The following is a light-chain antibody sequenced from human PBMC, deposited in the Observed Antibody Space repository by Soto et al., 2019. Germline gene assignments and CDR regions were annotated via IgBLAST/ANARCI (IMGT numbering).Light chain of an antibody. J-gene: IGLJ2*01. Sequence: ALTQPASVSGSPGQSITISCTGTSSDVGGYNYVCWYQQHPNKAPKLMIYDVTNRPSGVSNRFSGSKSGNTASLNISGLQAEDEADYYCSSYTSSSTVIFGGGTKLTVL. CDR3: SSYTSSSTVI. CDR2: DVT. V-gene: IGLV2-14*01. CDR1: SSDVGGYNY.